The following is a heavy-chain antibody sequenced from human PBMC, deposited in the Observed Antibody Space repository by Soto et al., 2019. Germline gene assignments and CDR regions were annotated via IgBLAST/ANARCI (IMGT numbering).Heavy chain of an antibody. CDR2: IIPIFGTA. Sequence: SVKVSCKASGGTFSSYAISWVRQAPGQGLEWMGGIIPIFGTANYAQKFQGRVTITADKSTSTAYMELSSLRSEDTAVYYWTRAPLRCSGGSCYSADAWGQGTLVTVSS. V-gene: IGHV1-69*06. D-gene: IGHD2-15*01. J-gene: IGHJ5*02. CDR1: GGTFSSYA. CDR3: TRAPLRCSGGSCYSADA.